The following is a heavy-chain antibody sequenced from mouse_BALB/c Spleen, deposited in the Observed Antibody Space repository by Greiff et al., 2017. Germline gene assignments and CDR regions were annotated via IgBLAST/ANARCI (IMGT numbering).Heavy chain of an antibody. D-gene: IGHD2-14*01. V-gene: IGHV4-2*02. CDR2: INPGSSTI. Sequence: EVKLVESGGGLVQPGGSLNLSCAASGFDFSRYWMSWARQAPGKGQEWIGEINPGSSTINYTPSLKDKFIISRDNAKNTLYLQMSKVRSEDTALYYCARENRYEAMDYWGQGTSVTVSS. CDR3: ARENRYEAMDY. CDR1: GFDFSRYW. J-gene: IGHJ4*01.